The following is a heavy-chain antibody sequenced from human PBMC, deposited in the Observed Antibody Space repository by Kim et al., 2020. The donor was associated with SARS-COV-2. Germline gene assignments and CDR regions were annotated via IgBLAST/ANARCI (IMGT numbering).Heavy chain of an antibody. Sequence: ASVKVSCKASGYTFTGYYMHWVRQAPGQGLEWMGWINPNSGGTNYAQKFQGRVTMTRDTSISTAYMEPSRLRSDDTAVYYCARDEGQLGLLGYYYYGMDVWGQGTTVTVSS. CDR2: INPNSGGT. J-gene: IGHJ6*02. V-gene: IGHV1-2*02. CDR1: GYTFTGYY. D-gene: IGHD6-6*01. CDR3: ARDEGQLGLLGYYYYGMDV.